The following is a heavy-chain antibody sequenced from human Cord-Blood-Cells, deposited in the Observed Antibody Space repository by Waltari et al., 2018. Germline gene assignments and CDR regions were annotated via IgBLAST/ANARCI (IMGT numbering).Heavy chain of an antibody. V-gene: IGHV5-51*01. CDR2: IYPGDSDT. CDR1: GYSFTSYW. D-gene: IGHD3-10*01. J-gene: IGHJ3*02. CDR3: ARGVGYYYGSGSYYDAFDI. Sequence: EVQLVQSGAEVKKPGESLKISCKGSGYSFTSYWIGWVRQMPGKGLGWMGIIYPGDSDTRYSPSFQGQVTISADKSISTAYLQWSSLKASDTAMYYCARGVGYYYGSGSYYDAFDIWGQGTMVTVSS.